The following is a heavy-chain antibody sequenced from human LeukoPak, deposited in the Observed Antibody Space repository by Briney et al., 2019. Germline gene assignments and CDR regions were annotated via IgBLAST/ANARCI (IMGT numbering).Heavy chain of an antibody. CDR2: IYPDDSDT. V-gene: IGHV5-51*01. CDR3: VRVDGAYQPEY. D-gene: IGHD2-2*01. J-gene: IGHJ4*02. Sequence: LGESLKISCRDPGYTFNNYWIGWVRQMPGRGLEWMGIIYPDDSDTRYSPSFQGQVTMSADKSVSTAYLQWSSLQASDNATYYCVRVDGAYQPEYWGQGTPVTVS. CDR1: GYTFNNYW.